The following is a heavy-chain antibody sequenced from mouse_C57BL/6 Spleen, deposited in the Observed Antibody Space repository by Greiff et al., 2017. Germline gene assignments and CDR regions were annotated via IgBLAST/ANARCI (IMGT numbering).Heavy chain of an antibody. CDR3: ARDTTVVANYAMDY. CDR2: INPNSGTT. Sequence: VQLQQSGPELVKPGASVTISCKASGYSFTDYNMNWVKQSTGKSLEWIGVINPNSGTTSYNQTFKGKATLTVDQSSSTAYMQRNSRTSEDSAVDYCARDTTVVANYAMDYWGQGTSVTVSS. J-gene: IGHJ4*01. D-gene: IGHD1-1*01. V-gene: IGHV1-39*01. CDR1: GYSFTDYN.